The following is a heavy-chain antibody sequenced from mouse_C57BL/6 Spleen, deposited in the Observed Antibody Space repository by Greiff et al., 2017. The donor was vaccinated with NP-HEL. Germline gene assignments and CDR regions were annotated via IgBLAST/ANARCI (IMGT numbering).Heavy chain of an antibody. Sequence: VQLQQSGAELARPGASVKMSCKASGYTFTSYTMHWVKQRPGQGLEWIGYINPSSGYTKYNQKFKDKATLTADKSSSTAYMQLSSLTSEDSAVYYCATPLSGYLDYWGQGTTLTVSS. D-gene: IGHD3-2*02. V-gene: IGHV1-4*01. CDR1: GYTFTSYT. CDR2: INPSSGYT. CDR3: ATPLSGYLDY. J-gene: IGHJ2*01.